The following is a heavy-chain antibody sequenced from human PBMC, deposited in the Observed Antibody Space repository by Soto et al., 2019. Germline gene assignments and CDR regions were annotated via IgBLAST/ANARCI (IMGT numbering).Heavy chain of an antibody. J-gene: IGHJ4*02. Sequence: KPSETLSLTCTVSGGSISSGDYYWSWIRQPPGKGLEWIGYIYYSGSTYYNPSLKSRVTISVDTSKNQFSLKLSSVTAADTAVYYCARVPYYDSSGYYLEGSYYFDYWGQGTLVTVSS. D-gene: IGHD3-22*01. CDR1: GGSISSGDYY. CDR2: IYYSGST. CDR3: ARVPYYDSSGYYLEGSYYFDY. V-gene: IGHV4-30-4*01.